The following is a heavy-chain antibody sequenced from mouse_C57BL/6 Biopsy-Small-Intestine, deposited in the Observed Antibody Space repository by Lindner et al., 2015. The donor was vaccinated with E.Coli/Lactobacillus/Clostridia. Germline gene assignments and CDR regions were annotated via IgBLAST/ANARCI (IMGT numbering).Heavy chain of an antibody. CDR2: IDPEDGET. D-gene: IGHD2-13*01. Sequence: VQLQESGAELVRPGASVKLSCTASGFNIKDVLMHWVKQRPEQGLDWIGWIDPEDGETKYAPKFQDKATITADTSSNTAYLQLSSLTSEDTAVYYCGSDDSYAMDRWGQGTSVTVSS. J-gene: IGHJ4*01. CDR1: GFNIKDVL. V-gene: IGHV14-2*01. CDR3: GSDDSYAMDR.